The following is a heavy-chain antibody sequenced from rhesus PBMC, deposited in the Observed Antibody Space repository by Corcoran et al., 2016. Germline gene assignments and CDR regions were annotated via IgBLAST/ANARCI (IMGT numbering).Heavy chain of an antibody. CDR1: GGSISGYH. D-gene: IGHD3-34*01. Sequence: QVQLQESGPGRVKPSETLSLTCAVSGGSISGYHWNWIRQPPGKGLEWIGYIGGSSGSPYYHPSLKSRVTISTDTSKNQFSLELSSVTAADTAVYYCARKGWGGPFDYWGQGVLVTVSS. V-gene: IGHV4-165*02. CDR3: ARKGWGGPFDY. CDR2: IGGSSGSP. J-gene: IGHJ4*01.